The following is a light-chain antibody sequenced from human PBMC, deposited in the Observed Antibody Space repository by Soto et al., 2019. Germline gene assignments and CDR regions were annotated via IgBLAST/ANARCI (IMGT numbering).Light chain of an antibody. CDR3: SSYAGSNNHVV. CDR2: EVS. Sequence: QSVLTQPPSASGSPGQSVTISCTGTSSDVGGYNYVSWYQQRPGKAPKLMIYEVSKRPSGVPDRFSGSKSGNTASLTVSGLQAVDEADYYCSSYAGSNNHVVFGGGTKLTVL. V-gene: IGLV2-8*01. CDR1: SSDVGGYNY. J-gene: IGLJ2*01.